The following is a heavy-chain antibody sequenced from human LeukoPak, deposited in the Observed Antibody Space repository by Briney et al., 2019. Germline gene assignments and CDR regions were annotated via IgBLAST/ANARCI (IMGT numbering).Heavy chain of an antibody. D-gene: IGHD2-15*01. CDR1: GYSFTSYW. Sequence: GESLKISCKGSGYSFTSYWIGWVRQMPGKGLEWMGILYPGDSDTRYSPSFQGQVTISADKSISTAYLQWSSLKASDTAMYYCARRYCSGGSCYPIDAFDIWGQGTMVTVSS. CDR3: ARRYCSGGSCYPIDAFDI. V-gene: IGHV5-51*01. CDR2: LYPGDSDT. J-gene: IGHJ3*02.